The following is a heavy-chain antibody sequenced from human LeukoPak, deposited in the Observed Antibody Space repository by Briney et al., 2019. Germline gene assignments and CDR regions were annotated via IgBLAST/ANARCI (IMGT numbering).Heavy chain of an antibody. CDR3: ASRYCSSTRCYAPPEGNAFDI. Sequence: TSETLSLTCTVSGGSISSGSYYWSWIRQPAGKGLEWIGRIYTSGSTNYNPSLKSRVTISVDTSKNQFSLKLNSVTAADTAVYFCASRYCSSTRCYAPPEGNAFDIWGQGTMVTVSS. D-gene: IGHD2-2*01. CDR2: IYTSGST. J-gene: IGHJ3*02. CDR1: GGSISSGSYY. V-gene: IGHV4-61*02.